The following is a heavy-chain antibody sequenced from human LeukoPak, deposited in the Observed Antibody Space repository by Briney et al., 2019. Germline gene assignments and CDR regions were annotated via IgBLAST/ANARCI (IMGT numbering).Heavy chain of an antibody. CDR1: GGSISSYY. Sequence: SETLSLTCTVSGGSISSYYWSWIRQPPGKGLEWIGYIYYSGSTNYNPSLKSRVTISVDTSKNQFSLKLSSVTAADTAVYYCARGDSSSWYYFDYWGQGTLVTVPS. J-gene: IGHJ4*02. CDR2: IYYSGST. D-gene: IGHD6-13*01. CDR3: ARGDSSSWYYFDY. V-gene: IGHV4-59*01.